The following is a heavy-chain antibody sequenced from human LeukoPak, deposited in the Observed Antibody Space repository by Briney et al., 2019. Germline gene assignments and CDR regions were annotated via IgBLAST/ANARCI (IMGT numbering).Heavy chain of an antibody. V-gene: IGHV3-23*01. J-gene: IGHJ5*01. D-gene: IGHD2-21*01. CDR1: GFSFGNYA. Sequence: GGSLRLSCVASGFSFGNYAMSWVRQAPGKGLQWVSQISGTGGATWYAGFARDRFTISRDNSKKTLYLQMSVLRDEDTAMYYSXXXPRDTYGTNWFVSWGQGTLLIVSS. CDR2: ISGTGGAT. CDR3: XXXPRDTYGTNWFVS.